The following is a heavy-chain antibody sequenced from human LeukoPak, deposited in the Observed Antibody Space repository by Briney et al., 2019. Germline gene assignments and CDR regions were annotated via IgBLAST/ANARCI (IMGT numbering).Heavy chain of an antibody. CDR2: IGGSAGAT. Sequence: GGSLSLSCAASGFTFSIYAMGWVRQAPGKWLEWVSAIGGSAGATNYAGSVKGRFTTSRDNSKNPLYPQMNSLRAEDTAVYYSAKVVRYYYARGPSDYWGHGTLVTVSS. V-gene: IGHV3-23*01. CDR3: AKVVRYYYARGPSDY. CDR1: GFTFSIYA. D-gene: IGHD3-22*01. J-gene: IGHJ4*01.